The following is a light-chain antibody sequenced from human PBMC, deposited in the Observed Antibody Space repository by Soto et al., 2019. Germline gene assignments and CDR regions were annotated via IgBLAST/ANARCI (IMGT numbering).Light chain of an antibody. J-gene: IGKJ2*01. CDR3: QQYNSYSHT. Sequence: DIQMTQSPSTLSASVGDRVAITCRASESISNRLAWYQQKPGKAPKVLIYDASRLESGVPERFSGSGSGTEFTLTISSLQADDIATYYCQQYNSYSHTFGQGTKLEI. CDR2: DAS. V-gene: IGKV1-5*01. CDR1: ESISNR.